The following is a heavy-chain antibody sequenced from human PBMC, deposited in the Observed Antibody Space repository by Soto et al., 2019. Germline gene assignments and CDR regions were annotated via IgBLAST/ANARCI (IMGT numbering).Heavy chain of an antibody. Sequence: ASVKVSCKASGYTFTTYYMHWVRQAPGQGLEWMGLINPTGGSTTYAQKFQGRVTMTTDTSTSTVYMELSSLRSEDTAVYYCARSYDFPMDVWGQGTTVTVS. CDR3: ARSYDFPMDV. V-gene: IGHV1-46*01. D-gene: IGHD3-3*01. CDR2: INPTGGST. CDR1: GYTFTTYY. J-gene: IGHJ6*02.